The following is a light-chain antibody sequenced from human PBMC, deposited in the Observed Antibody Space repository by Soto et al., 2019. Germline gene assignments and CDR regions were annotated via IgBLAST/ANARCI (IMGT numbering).Light chain of an antibody. CDR1: HNINTY. J-gene: IGKJ1*01. CDR3: HQSYSSPPT. Sequence: DLQMNKSAFSLSAAVVDRFTIAFVGSHNINTYLNWYQQKPGKAPKLLMFDAASLQSGVPSRFSGSRSGPDFTLTISSLQPEDFATYYCHQSYSSPPTFGQGTKVDIK. V-gene: IGKV1-39*01. CDR2: DAA.